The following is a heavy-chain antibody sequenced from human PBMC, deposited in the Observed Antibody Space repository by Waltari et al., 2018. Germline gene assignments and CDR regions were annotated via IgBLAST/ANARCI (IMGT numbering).Heavy chain of an antibody. CDR1: GFTFNNYG. J-gene: IGHJ4*02. CDR2: IKYDGSNK. CDR3: AKGRDVVVERYFDC. V-gene: IGHV3-30*02. Sequence: QVQLVESGGGVVQPGGSLRLSCAASGFTFNNYGMHWVRQAPGKGLEWVAFIKYDGSNKDYGDSVKGRFTISRDNSKNTLYLQMNSLRAEDTAVYYCAKGRDVVVERYFDCWGQGTLVTVSS. D-gene: IGHD2-15*01.